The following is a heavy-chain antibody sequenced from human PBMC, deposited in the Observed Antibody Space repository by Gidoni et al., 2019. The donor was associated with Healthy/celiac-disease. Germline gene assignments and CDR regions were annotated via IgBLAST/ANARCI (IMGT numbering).Heavy chain of an antibody. Sequence: QVQLVQSGAEVKKPGASVKASCKASGYTFTSYGISWVRQAPGQGLEWMGWISAYNGNTNYAQKLQGRVTMTIDTSTSTAYMELRSLGSDDTAVYYCARADYDFWSGYSDYWGQGTLVTVSS. D-gene: IGHD3-3*01. CDR2: ISAYNGNT. V-gene: IGHV1-18*01. CDR3: ARADYDFWSGYSDY. CDR1: GYTFTSYG. J-gene: IGHJ4*02.